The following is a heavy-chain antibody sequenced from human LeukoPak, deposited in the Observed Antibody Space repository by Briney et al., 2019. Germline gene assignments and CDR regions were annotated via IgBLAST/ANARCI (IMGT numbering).Heavy chain of an antibody. D-gene: IGHD6-19*01. CDR1: GCTFSSYA. J-gene: IGHJ4*02. Sequence: ASVKVSCKASGCTFSSYAISWVRQATGQGLEWMGWISAYNGNTNYAQKLQGRVTMTTDTSTSTAYMELRSLRSDDTAVYYCARAAIGWYPELDYWGQGTLVTVSS. CDR3: ARAAIGWYPELDY. V-gene: IGHV1-18*01. CDR2: ISAYNGNT.